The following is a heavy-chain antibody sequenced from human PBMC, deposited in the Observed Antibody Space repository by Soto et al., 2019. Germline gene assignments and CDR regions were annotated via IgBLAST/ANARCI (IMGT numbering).Heavy chain of an antibody. J-gene: IGHJ6*02. Sequence: GESLKISCKGSGYSFTSYWISWVRQMPGKGLEWMGRIDPSDSYTNYSPSFQGHVTISADKSISTAYLQWSSLKASDTAMYYCPTLASITIFGVAPYGMDVWGQGTTGTAP. V-gene: IGHV5-10-1*01. CDR3: PTLASITIFGVAPYGMDV. CDR2: IDPSDSYT. CDR1: GYSFTSYW. D-gene: IGHD3-3*01.